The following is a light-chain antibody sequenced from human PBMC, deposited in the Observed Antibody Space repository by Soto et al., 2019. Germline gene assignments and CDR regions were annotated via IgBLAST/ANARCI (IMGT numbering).Light chain of an antibody. V-gene: IGLV1-40*01. J-gene: IGLJ3*02. CDR1: SSNLGAAYD. Sequence: QSVLTQPPSVSGAPGQRVTLSCTGNSSNLGAAYDVYWYQQLPGAAPQLVIFGNRNRPSGVPERFSGSKSGTSASLAITGLQAEDEADYYCQAYDYSLTASVFGGGTKLTVL. CDR2: GNR. CDR3: QAYDYSLTASV.